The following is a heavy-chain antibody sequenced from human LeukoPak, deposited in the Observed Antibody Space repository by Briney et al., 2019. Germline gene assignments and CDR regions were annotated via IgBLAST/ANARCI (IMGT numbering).Heavy chain of an antibody. J-gene: IGHJ4*02. CDR3: ARGTKGLGLDY. Sequence: SETLSLTCTVSGGSISSYYWSWTRQPAGKGLEWIGRIYTSGSTNYNPSLKSRVTISVDKSKNQFSLKLSSVTAADTAVYYCARGTKGLGLDYWGQGTQVTVSS. D-gene: IGHD2-8*01. CDR2: IYTSGST. CDR1: GGSISSYY. V-gene: IGHV4-4*07.